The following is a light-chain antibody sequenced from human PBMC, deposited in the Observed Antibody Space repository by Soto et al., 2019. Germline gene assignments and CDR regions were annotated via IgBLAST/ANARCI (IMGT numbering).Light chain of an antibody. CDR2: EVT. Sequence: QSALTQPPSASGSPGQSVTISCTGTSSDVGGYNYVSWYQQHPGKAPKLMIYEVTKRPSGVPDRFSGSKSGNTASLTVSGLQAEDEADYYCCSYAGSNNLKVFGTRTKLTVL. CDR1: SSDVGGYNY. J-gene: IGLJ1*01. V-gene: IGLV2-8*01. CDR3: CSYAGSNNLKV.